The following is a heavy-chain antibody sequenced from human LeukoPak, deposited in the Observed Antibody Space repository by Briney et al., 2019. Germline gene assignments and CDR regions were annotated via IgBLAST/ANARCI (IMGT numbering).Heavy chain of an antibody. CDR2: IYYSGST. CDR3: ARLNSETGGYSYGYVHSTQYFDY. J-gene: IGHJ4*02. Sequence: PSETLSLTCTVSGGSISGSSYYWGWIRQPPGKGLEWIGSIYYSGSTYYNPSLKSRVTISVDTSKNQFSLKLSSVTAADTAVYYCARLNSETGGYSYGYVHSTQYFDYWGQGTLVTVSS. V-gene: IGHV4-39*01. D-gene: IGHD5-18*01. CDR1: GGSISGSSYY.